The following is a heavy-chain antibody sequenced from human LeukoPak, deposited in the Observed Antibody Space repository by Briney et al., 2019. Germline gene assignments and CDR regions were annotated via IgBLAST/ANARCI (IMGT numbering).Heavy chain of an antibody. CDR3: ARRITMKPGHDAFDI. J-gene: IGHJ3*02. D-gene: IGHD3-22*01. CDR1: GYTFNNHY. V-gene: IGHV1-69*13. CDR2: IIPIFGTA. Sequence: SVKVSCKASGYTFNNHYMYWVRQAPGQGLEWMGGIIPIFGTANYAQKFQGRVTITADESTSTAYMELSSLRSGDTAVYYCARRITMKPGHDAFDIWGQGTMVTVSS.